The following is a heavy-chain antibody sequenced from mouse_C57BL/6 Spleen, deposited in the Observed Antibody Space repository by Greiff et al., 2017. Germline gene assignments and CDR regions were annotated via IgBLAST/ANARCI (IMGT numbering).Heavy chain of an antibody. CDR3: ARDYGSSLFAY. Sequence: QVQLQQSGPELVKPGASVKISCKASGYAFSSSWMNWVKQRPGKGLEWIGRIYPGDGDTNYNGKFQGKATLTADKSSSTAYMQLSSLTSEDSAVYFCARDYGSSLFAYWGQGTLVTVSA. J-gene: IGHJ3*01. D-gene: IGHD1-1*01. V-gene: IGHV1-82*01. CDR1: GYAFSSSW. CDR2: IYPGDGDT.